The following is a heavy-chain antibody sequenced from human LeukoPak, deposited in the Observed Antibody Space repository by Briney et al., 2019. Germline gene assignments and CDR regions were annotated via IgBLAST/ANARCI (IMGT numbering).Heavy chain of an antibody. CDR1: EYTFTGYY. J-gene: IGHJ4*02. D-gene: IGHD6-19*01. Sequence: ASVKVSCKASEYTFTGYYMHWVRQAPGQGLEWMGWINPNSGGTNYAQKFQGRVTMTRDTSISTAYMELSRLRSDDTAVYYCARGIHVAVAGSFDYWGQGTLVTVSS. CDR3: ARGIHVAVAGSFDY. V-gene: IGHV1-2*02. CDR2: INPNSGGT.